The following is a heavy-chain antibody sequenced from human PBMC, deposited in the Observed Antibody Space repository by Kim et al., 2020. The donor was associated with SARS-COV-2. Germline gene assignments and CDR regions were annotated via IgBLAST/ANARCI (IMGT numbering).Heavy chain of an antibody. CDR1: GYTFTGYY. D-gene: IGHD6-6*01. Sequence: ASVKVSCKASGYTFTGYYMHWVRQAPGQGLEWMRRINPNSGGTNYAQKFQGRVTMTRDTSISTAYMELSRLRSDDTAVYYCARGSVVSSSSGEWGYWGQGTLVTVSS. CDR2: INPNSGGT. V-gene: IGHV1-2*06. CDR3: ARGSVVSSSSGEWGY. J-gene: IGHJ4*02.